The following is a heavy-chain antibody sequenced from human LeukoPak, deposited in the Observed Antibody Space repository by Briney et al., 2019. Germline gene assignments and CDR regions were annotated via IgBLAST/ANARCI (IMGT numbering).Heavy chain of an antibody. D-gene: IGHD3-10*01. J-gene: IGHJ4*02. V-gene: IGHV1-2*02. CDR1: GYTFTDYY. Sequence: WASVKVSCKASGYTFTDYYMHWVRQAPGHSLEWMGWIDPNTGSTNSAQKFKGRVTMTRDTSISTAYMELSRLKSDDTAIYYCARGGPTYYGLGSPDFWGQGTLVTVSS. CDR3: ARGGPTYYGLGSPDF. CDR2: IDPNTGST.